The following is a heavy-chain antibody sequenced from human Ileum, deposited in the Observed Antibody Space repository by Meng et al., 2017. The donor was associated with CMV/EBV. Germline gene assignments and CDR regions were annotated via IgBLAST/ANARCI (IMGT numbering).Heavy chain of an antibody. CDR2: IYTGGPT. D-gene: IGHD3-10*01. Sequence: LRWSGPGLVKPSETPSPTCTFSRASISPYYWNWIRQPAGKGLGWIGRIYTGGPTDYNPSLKSRVTMSVDTSKNQFFLNLSSVTAADTAVYYCARGQTVRGFEYWGLGILVTVSS. J-gene: IGHJ4*02. CDR1: RASISPYY. V-gene: IGHV4-4*07. CDR3: ARGQTVRGFEY.